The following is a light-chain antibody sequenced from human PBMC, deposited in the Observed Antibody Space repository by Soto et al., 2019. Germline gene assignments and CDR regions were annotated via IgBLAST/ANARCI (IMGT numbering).Light chain of an antibody. Sequence: EIVLTQSPGTLSLSPGERGTLSCRASQSVSSNYLAWYQQKPGQAPRLLIYGASSRATGIPDRFSGCGSGTDFTLTISRLEPEDFAVYSCHQYGSSPRTFGQGTKVEIK. CDR1: QSVSSNY. J-gene: IGKJ1*01. CDR2: GAS. V-gene: IGKV3-20*01. CDR3: HQYGSSPRT.